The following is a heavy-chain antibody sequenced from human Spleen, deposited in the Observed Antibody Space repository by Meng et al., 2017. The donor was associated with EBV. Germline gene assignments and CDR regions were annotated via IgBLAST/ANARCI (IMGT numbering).Heavy chain of an antibody. CDR3: ASHLLGFCTGGICYSPY. CDR2: IHGDNGNT. CDR1: GYTFTNYA. Sequence: VQRLQSGAEVEKPGASVKVSCKASGYTFTNYAIHWVRQAPGQRLEWMGWIHGDNGNTKYSEKFQDRVTITRGPSARTAYMELSSLTSEDTAVYYCASHLLGFCTGGICYSPYWGQGSLVTVSS. D-gene: IGHD2-15*01. J-gene: IGHJ4*02. V-gene: IGHV1-3*01.